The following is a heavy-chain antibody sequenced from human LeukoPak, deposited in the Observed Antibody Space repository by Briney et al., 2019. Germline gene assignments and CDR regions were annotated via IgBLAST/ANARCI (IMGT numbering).Heavy chain of an antibody. V-gene: IGHV1-69*04. CDR1: GGTFSSYA. Sequence: ASVKVSCKASGGTFSSYAISWVRQAPGQGLEWMGRIIPILGIANYAQKFQGRVTITADKSTSTAYMELSSLRSEDTAVYYCAREYRKYYDFWSGYSRPPYYFDYWGQGTLVTVSS. CDR2: IIPILGIA. D-gene: IGHD3-3*01. J-gene: IGHJ4*02. CDR3: AREYRKYYDFWSGYSRPPYYFDY.